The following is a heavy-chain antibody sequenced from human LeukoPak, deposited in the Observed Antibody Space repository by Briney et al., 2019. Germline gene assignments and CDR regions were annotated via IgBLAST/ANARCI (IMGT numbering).Heavy chain of an antibody. CDR1: GFNFANHA. D-gene: IGHD2-21*02. CDR3: VREDTPATANY. V-gene: IGHV3-23*01. J-gene: IGHJ4*02. Sequence: QPGGSLRLSCAASGFNFANHAMSWARQTPGKGLEWVSAISGGGDITYYADSVTGRFTISRDNSKDTLFLQMHSLRPGDTAVYYCVREDTPATANYWGQGTLVTISS. CDR2: ISGGGDIT.